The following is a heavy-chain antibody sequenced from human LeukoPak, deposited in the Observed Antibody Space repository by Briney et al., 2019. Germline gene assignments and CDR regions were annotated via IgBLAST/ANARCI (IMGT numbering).Heavy chain of an antibody. D-gene: IGHD4-23*01. J-gene: IGHJ4*02. V-gene: IGHV4-38-2*01. Sequence: SETLSLTCAVSGYSISSGYYWGWIRQPPGKGLEWIGSIYHSGSTYYNPSLKSRVTISVDTSKNQFSLKVTSVTAPDTAVYYCARTVGTHRFDYWGQGILVTVSS. CDR3: ARTVGTHRFDY. CDR1: GYSISSGYY. CDR2: IYHSGST.